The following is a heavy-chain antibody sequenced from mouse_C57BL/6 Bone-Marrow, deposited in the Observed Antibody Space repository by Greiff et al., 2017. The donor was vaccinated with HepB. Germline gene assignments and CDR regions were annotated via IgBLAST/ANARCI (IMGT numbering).Heavy chain of an antibody. V-gene: IGHV1-15*01. CDR1: GYTFTDYE. CDR2: IDPETGGT. CDR3: TRGLPWFAY. Sequence: SGAELVRPGASVTLSCKASGYTFTDYEIHWVKQTPVHGLEWIGAIDPETGGTAYNQKFKGKAILTADKSSSTAYMELRSLTSEDSAVYYCTRGLPWFAYWGQGTLVTVSA. D-gene: IGHD6-1*01. J-gene: IGHJ3*01.